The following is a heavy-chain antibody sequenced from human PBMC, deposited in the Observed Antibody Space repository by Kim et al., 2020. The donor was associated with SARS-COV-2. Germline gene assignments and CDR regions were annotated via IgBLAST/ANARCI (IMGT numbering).Heavy chain of an antibody. D-gene: IGHD3-9*01. Sequence: GGSLRLSCAASGFTFSSYSMNWVRQAPGKGLEWVSYISSSSTIYYADSVKGRFTISRDNAKNSLYLQMNSLRAEDTAVYYCARDLPSGIRYFDWSQRDYG. V-gene: IGHV3-48*04. CDR2: ISSSSTI. CDR1: GFTFSSYS. J-gene: IGHJ6*01. CDR3: ARDLPSGIRYFDWSQRDYG.